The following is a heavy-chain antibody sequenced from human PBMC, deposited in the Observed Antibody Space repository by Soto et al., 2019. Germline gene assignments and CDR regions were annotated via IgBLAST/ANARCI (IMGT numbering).Heavy chain of an antibody. J-gene: IGHJ5*02. V-gene: IGHV4-31*03. Sequence: SETLSLTCTVSGGSISSGGYYWSWIRQHPGKGLEWIGYIYYSGSTYYNPSLKSRVTISVDTSKNQFSLKLSSVTAADTAVYYCAREKASYYDFWSDYNWFDPWGQGTLVTVSS. CDR1: GGSISSGGYY. D-gene: IGHD3-3*01. CDR3: AREKASYYDFWSDYNWFDP. CDR2: IYYSGST.